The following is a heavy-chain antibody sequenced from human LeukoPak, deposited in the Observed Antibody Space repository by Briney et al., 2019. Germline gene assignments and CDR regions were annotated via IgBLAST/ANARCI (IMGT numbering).Heavy chain of an antibody. J-gene: IGHJ4*02. D-gene: IGHD1-1*01. V-gene: IGHV4-34*01. CDR2: INHSGST. CDR1: GGSFSGYY. CDR3: ARGSWKNDY. Sequence: SSETLSLTCAVYGGSFSGYYWSWIRQPPGKGLEWIGEINHSGSTNYNPSLKSRVTISVDTSKNQFSLKLSSVTAADTAVYYCARGSWKNDYWGQGTLVTVSS.